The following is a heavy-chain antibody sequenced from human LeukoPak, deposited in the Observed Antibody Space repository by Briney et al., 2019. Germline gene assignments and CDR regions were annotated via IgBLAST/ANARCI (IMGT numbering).Heavy chain of an antibody. CDR1: GFTFSSYG. V-gene: IGHV3-30*03. CDR2: ISYDGSNK. CDR3: AASAWDY. Sequence: PGRSLRLSCAASGFTFSSYGMHWVRQAPGKGLEWVVVISYDGSNKYYADSVKGRFTISRDNSKNTLYLQMNSLRAEDTAVYYCAASAWDYWGQGTLVTVSS. D-gene: IGHD3-10*01. J-gene: IGHJ4*02.